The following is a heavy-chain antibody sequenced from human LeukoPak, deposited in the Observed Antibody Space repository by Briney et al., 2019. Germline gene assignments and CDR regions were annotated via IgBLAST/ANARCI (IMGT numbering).Heavy chain of an antibody. CDR1: GFTFSYAW. D-gene: IGHD2-8*01. J-gene: IGHJ4*02. CDR2: IKSKPDNGTT. V-gene: IGHV3-15*01. Sequence: GGSLRLSCAASGFTFSYAWMTWVRQAPGKGLEWVCRIKSKPDNGTTDYAAPVKGRFTISRDDSKNTLYLQMNGLKADDTAVYFCTVDPEVYYFDYWGEGTMVTVSS. CDR3: TVDPEVYYFDY.